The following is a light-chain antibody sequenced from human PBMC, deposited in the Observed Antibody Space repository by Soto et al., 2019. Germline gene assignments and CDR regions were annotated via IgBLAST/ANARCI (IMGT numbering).Light chain of an antibody. CDR1: QGIDSY. Sequence: DMQLTQSPSFLSASVGDRVTITCRASQGIDSYLAWYQQKPGKAPTLLIYPASTLEGGVPSRVSGSGSGTEFTHTISTLQPEDFATYYCQPLHPYPFTFGGGTKVEIQ. V-gene: IGKV1-9*01. CDR2: PAS. CDR3: QPLHPYPFT. J-gene: IGKJ4*01.